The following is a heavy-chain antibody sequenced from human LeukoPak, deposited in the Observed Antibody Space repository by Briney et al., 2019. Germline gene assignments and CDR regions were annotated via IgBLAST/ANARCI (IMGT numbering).Heavy chain of an antibody. D-gene: IGHD2-15*01. J-gene: IGHJ5*02. Sequence: GGSLRLSCAASGFTFSSYSMNWDRQAPGKGLEWVSYISSSSSTIYYADSVKGRFTISRDNAKNSLYLQMNSLRAEDTAVYYCARRSSGGSFDPWGQGTLVTVSS. CDR1: GFTFSSYS. CDR3: ARRSSGGSFDP. V-gene: IGHV3-48*04. CDR2: ISSSSSTI.